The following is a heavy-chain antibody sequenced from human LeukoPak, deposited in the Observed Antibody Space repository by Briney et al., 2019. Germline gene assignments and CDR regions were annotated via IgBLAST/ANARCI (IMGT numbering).Heavy chain of an antibody. V-gene: IGHV1-69*13. CDR1: GGTFSSYA. Sequence: SVNVSCKASGGTFSSYAISRVRQAPGQGLEWMGGIIPIFGTANYAQKFQGRVTITADESTSTAYMELSSLRSEDTAVYYCARDQVYDYVWGSYRYWGQGTLVTVSS. CDR2: IIPIFGTA. J-gene: IGHJ4*02. D-gene: IGHD3-16*02. CDR3: ARDQVYDYVWGSYRY.